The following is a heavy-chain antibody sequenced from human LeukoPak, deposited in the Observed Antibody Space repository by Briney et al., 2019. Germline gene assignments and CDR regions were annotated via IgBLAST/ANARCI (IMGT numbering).Heavy chain of an antibody. CDR2: IDPNTGGT. Sequence: ASVTVSCTASGYTFTSYGISWVRQAPGQGLEWMGRIDPNTGGTKSAKNFQGRVTMTRDTSISTAYMALSGLRSDDTAVYYCASLYDIVGTTVDYWGQGTLVTVSS. V-gene: IGHV1-2*06. CDR3: ASLYDIVGTTVDY. CDR1: GYTFTSYG. D-gene: IGHD1-26*01. J-gene: IGHJ4*02.